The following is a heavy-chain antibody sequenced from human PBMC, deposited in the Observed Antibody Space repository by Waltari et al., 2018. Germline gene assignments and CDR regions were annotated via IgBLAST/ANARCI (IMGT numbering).Heavy chain of an antibody. CDR3: TREVATRVLRWFDY. D-gene: IGHD5-12*01. CDR1: GFTFGDYA. V-gene: IGHV3-49*04. Sequence: EVQLVESGGGLVQPGRSLRLSCTASGFTFGDYAMSWVRQAPGKGLEWVGFIRSKAYGGTTEYAASVKGRFTISRDDSKSIAYLQMNSLKTEDTAVYYCTREVATRVLRWFDYWGQGSLVTVSS. CDR2: IRSKAYGGTT. J-gene: IGHJ4*02.